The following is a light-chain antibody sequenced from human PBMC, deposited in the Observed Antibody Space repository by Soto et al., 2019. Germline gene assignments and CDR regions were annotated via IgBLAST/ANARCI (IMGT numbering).Light chain of an antibody. Sequence: EIVLTQSPGTLSLSPGERATLSCRASQSISNNYLAWYQQKPGQAPRLLIYGASARATGIPDRFSGSGSGTDFTLTIRRLEPEAFALYYCQPYVGSPQCTSGPGTKVDIK. CDR3: QPYVGSPQCT. CDR2: GAS. V-gene: IGKV3-20*01. J-gene: IGKJ3*01. CDR1: QSISNNY.